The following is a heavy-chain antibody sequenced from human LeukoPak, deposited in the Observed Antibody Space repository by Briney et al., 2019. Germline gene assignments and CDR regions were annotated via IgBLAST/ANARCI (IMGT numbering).Heavy chain of an antibody. CDR2: IYSGGST. J-gene: IGHJ4*02. Sequence: GGSLRLSCAASGFTVSSNYMSWVRQAPGKGLEWVSVIYSGGSTYYADSVKGRFTISRDNSKNTLYLQMNSLSAEDTAVYYCAKTAVTTSLDYWGQGTLVTVSS. CDR1: GFTVSSNY. V-gene: IGHV3-53*01. D-gene: IGHD4-17*01. CDR3: AKTAVTTSLDY.